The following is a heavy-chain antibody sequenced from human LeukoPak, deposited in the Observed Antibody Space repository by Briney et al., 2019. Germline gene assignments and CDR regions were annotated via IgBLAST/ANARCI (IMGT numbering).Heavy chain of an antibody. CDR1: RGSISSYY. J-gene: IGHJ4*02. Sequence: SETLSLTCTVSRGSISSYYWSWIRQPPGKRLEWIGYIYYSGSTNYNPSLKSRVTISVDTSKNQFSLKLSSVTAADTAVYYCARGTEKYYDFWSGYYFGTSFDYWGQGTLVTVSS. CDR3: ARGTEKYYDFWSGYYFGTSFDY. D-gene: IGHD3-3*01. V-gene: IGHV4-59*12. CDR2: IYYSGST.